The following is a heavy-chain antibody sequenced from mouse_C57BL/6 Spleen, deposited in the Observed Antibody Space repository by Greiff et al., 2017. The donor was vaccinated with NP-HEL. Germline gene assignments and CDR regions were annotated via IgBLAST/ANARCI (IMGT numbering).Heavy chain of an antibody. J-gene: IGHJ2*01. CDR3: ARDYGSLYYFDY. D-gene: IGHD1-1*01. V-gene: IGHV1-54*01. CDR2: INPGSGGT. Sequence: QVTLKVSGAELVRPGTSVKVSCKASGYAFTNYLIEWVKQRPGQGLEWIGVINPGSGGTNYNEKFKGKATLTADKSSSTAYMQLSSLTSEDSAVYFCARDYGSLYYFDYWGQGTTLTVSA. CDR1: GYAFTNYL.